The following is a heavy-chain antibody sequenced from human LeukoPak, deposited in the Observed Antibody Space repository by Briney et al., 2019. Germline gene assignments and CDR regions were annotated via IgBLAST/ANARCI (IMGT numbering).Heavy chain of an antibody. V-gene: IGHV3-33*06. CDR1: GFTFSSYG. CDR3: AKDRHTLDTFDI. CDR2: IWYDGSNK. Sequence: QPGGSLRLSCAASGFTFSSYGMHWVRQAPGKGLGWVAVIWYDGSNKYYADSVKGRFTISRDNSKNTLYLQMSSLRAEDTAVYYCAKDRHTLDTFDIWGQGTTVTVSS. J-gene: IGHJ3*02.